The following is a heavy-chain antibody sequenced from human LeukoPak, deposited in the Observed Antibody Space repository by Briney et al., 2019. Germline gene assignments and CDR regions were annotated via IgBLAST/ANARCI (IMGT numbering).Heavy chain of an antibody. Sequence: PGGSLRLSCAPSGFSFSTYWMSWVRQAPGKGLEWVANIKEDGSQKYYVDSVKGRFTIFRDNAKNSLSLQMNSLRADDTAVYYCARRGSSGWNFDYWGQGTLVTVSS. J-gene: IGHJ4*02. D-gene: IGHD6-19*01. CDR1: GFSFSTYW. CDR3: ARRGSSGWNFDY. V-gene: IGHV3-7*03. CDR2: IKEDGSQK.